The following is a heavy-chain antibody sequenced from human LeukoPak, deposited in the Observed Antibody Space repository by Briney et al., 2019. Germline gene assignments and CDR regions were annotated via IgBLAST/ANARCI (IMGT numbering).Heavy chain of an antibody. V-gene: IGHV3-11*01. CDR2: ISRSGSAI. CDR3: ARQPSAAGSQ. D-gene: IGHD6-13*01. Sequence: GGSLRLSCAASGFTFSDYYMIWIRQAPGKGLEWVSYISRSGSAIYYSDSVEGRFTISRDNAKKSMYLQMNSLRAEDTAVYYCARQPSAAGSQWGQGTLVTVSS. CDR1: GFTFSDYY. J-gene: IGHJ4*02.